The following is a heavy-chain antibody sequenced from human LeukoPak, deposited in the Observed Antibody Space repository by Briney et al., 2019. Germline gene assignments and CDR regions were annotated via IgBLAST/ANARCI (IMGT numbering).Heavy chain of an antibody. D-gene: IGHD1-26*01. CDR3: ARGSGSQPLPSDY. CDR1: GGTFSSTV. V-gene: IGHV1-69*05. CDR2: SIPMFGRT. Sequence: SVKVSCKASGGTFSSTVISWMRQAPGQGLEWMGGSIPMFGRTNYAQKFQGRVTITTDESTGTAYMEVSSLRSEDTAVYYCARGSGSQPLPSDYWGQGTPVTVSS. J-gene: IGHJ4*02.